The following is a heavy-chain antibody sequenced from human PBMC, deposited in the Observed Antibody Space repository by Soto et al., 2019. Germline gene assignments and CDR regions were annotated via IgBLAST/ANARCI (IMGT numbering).Heavy chain of an antibody. J-gene: IGHJ5*02. CDR1: GYTFINYY. CDR2: INPSGGST. D-gene: IGHD6-19*01. V-gene: IGHV1-46*01. Sequence: QVQLVQSGPEVTKPGASVKISCKASGYTFINYYMYWVRQAPGQGLEWMGVINPSGGSTYYAQKFQGRGIMTRDTSTSTVYMDLNSLRSEDTAVYYCARGGDSGWYDDWGQGTLVTVSS. CDR3: ARGGDSGWYDD.